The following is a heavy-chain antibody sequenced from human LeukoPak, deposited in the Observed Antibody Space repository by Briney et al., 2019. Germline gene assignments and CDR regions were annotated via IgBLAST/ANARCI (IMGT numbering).Heavy chain of an antibody. D-gene: IGHD2-2*01. CDR1: GGSFSGYY. CDR3: GANPAVVPAAMPGIPYYYYGMDV. CDR2: INHSGST. Sequence: SETLSLTCAVYGGSFSGYYWSWIRQPPGKGLEWIGEINHSGSTNYNPSLKSRVTISVDTSKNQFSLKLSSVTAADTAAYYCGANPAVVPAAMPGIPYYYYGMDVWGQGTTVTVSS. V-gene: IGHV4-34*01. J-gene: IGHJ6*02.